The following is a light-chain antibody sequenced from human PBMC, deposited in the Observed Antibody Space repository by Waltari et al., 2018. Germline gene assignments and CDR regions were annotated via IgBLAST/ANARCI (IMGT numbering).Light chain of an antibody. Sequence: QSALTQPRSVSGSPGQSVTISCTGTNSDVGNYNYVSWYQQHPGKAPKLMIYDVNKRPAGVPDRFSGSKSGNTASLTISGLQAEDEGYYYFCSHAGSYTWVFGGGTKVTVL. CDR3: CSHAGSYTWV. J-gene: IGLJ3*02. CDR2: DVN. CDR1: NSDVGNYNY. V-gene: IGLV2-11*01.